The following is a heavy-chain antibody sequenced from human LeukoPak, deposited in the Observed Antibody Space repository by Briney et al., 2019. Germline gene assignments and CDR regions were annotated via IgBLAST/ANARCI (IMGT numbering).Heavy chain of an antibody. CDR2: ISYDGSKK. Sequence: GGSLRLSCAASEFTFSNHAINWVRKAPGKGLEGVAVISYDGSKKYYADSVKGRFTISRDNSKNTLYLQMNSLRAEDTAVYHCAKDGRSYSSGWPPFDYWGQGALVTVSS. CDR1: EFTFSNHA. V-gene: IGHV3-30*18. CDR3: AKDGRSYSSGWPPFDY. D-gene: IGHD6-19*01. J-gene: IGHJ4*02.